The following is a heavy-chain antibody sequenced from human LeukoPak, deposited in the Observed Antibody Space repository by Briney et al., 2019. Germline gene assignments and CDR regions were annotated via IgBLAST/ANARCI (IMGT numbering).Heavy chain of an antibody. Sequence: SETLSLTCTVTGDSITRRSDYWGWVRQPPGKGLEWIGSIYYSGSTYYNPSFKSRVTISVDTSRNQFSLQFYCARNESVLGTTGLNDFFDDSGQGSLVTVSS. CDR3: LNDFFDD. V-gene: IGHV4-39*01. CDR1: GDSITRRSDY. J-gene: IGHJ4*02. D-gene: IGHD1-26*01. CDR2: IYYSGST.